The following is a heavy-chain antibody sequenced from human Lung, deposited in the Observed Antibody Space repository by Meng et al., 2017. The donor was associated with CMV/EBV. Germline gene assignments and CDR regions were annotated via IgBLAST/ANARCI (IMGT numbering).Heavy chain of an antibody. D-gene: IGHD5-12*01. CDR1: GFTFSAFA. Sequence: WGSXRLXCAASGFTFSAFAMSWVRQAPGKGLEWVSSVSGSGDNSYYADSVKGRFTMSRDNSKKTLYLEINSLRAEYTALYYCAKDRNIVTTSFDSWVQGKXVTVSS. V-gene: IGHV3-23*01. CDR3: AKDRNIVTTSFDS. J-gene: IGHJ4*02. CDR2: VSGSGDNS.